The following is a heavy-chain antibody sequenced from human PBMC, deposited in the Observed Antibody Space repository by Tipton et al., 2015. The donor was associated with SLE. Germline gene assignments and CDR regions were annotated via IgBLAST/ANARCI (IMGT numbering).Heavy chain of an antibody. V-gene: IGHV3-33*01. J-gene: IGHJ6*03. CDR2: IWYDGSNK. CDR3: ARGERDIVATIREGGYMDV. CDR1: GFTFSSYG. D-gene: IGHD5-12*01. Sequence: SLRLSCAASGFTFSSYGMHWVRQAPGKGLEWVAVIWYDGSNKYYADSVKGRFTISRDNSKNTLYLQMNSLRAEDTAVYYCARGERDIVATIREGGYMDVWGKGTTVTVSS.